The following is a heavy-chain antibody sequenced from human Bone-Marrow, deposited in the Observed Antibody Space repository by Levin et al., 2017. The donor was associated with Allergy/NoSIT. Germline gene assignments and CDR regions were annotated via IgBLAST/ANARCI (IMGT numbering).Heavy chain of an antibody. CDR3: ARVRGDYIWGSYRLGAFDI. D-gene: IGHD3-16*02. J-gene: IGHJ3*02. V-gene: IGHV3-7*01. CDR2: IKQDGSEK. CDR1: GFTFSSYW. Sequence: GESLKISCAASGFTFSSYWMSWVRQAPGKGLEWVANIKQDGSEKYYVDSVKGRFTISRDNAKNSLYLQMNSLRAEDTAVYYCARVRGDYIWGSYRLGAFDIWGQGTMVTVSS.